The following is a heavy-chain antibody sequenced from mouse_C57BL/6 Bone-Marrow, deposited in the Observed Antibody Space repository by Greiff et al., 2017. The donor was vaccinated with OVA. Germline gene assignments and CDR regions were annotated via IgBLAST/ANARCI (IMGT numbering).Heavy chain of an antibody. V-gene: IGHV10-3*01. CDR2: IRSKSSNYAT. CDR3: VRAGGNYLYWYFDV. CDR1: GFTFNTYA. J-gene: IGHJ1*03. D-gene: IGHD2-1*01. Sequence: EVQLVESGGGLVQPKGSLKLSCAASGFTFNTYAMHWVRQAPGKGLEWVARIRSKSSNYATYYADSVKDRFTISRDDSQSMLYLQMNNLKTEDTAMYYCVRAGGNYLYWYFDVWGTGTTVTVSS.